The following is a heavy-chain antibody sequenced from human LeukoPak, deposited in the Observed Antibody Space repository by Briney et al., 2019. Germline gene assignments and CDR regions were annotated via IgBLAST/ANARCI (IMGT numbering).Heavy chain of an antibody. V-gene: IGHV3-48*03. CDR2: ISSSGSTI. J-gene: IGHJ6*04. D-gene: IGHD6-6*01. Sequence: GGSLRLSCAASGFTFSSYEMNWVRQAPGKGLEWVSYISSSGSTIYYVDSVKGRFTISRDNAKNSLYLQMNSLRAEDTAVYYCARAYSSSGLDVWGKGTTVTVSS. CDR1: GFTFSSYE. CDR3: ARAYSSSGLDV.